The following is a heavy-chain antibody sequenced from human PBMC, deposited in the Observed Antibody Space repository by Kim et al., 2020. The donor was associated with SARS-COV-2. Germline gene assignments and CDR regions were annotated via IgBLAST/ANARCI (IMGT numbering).Heavy chain of an antibody. D-gene: IGHD5-12*01. V-gene: IGHV3-9*01. CDR1: GFTFDDYA. CDR2: ISWNSGSI. J-gene: IGHJ4*02. Sequence: GGSLRLSCAASGFTFDDYAMHWVRQAPGKGLEWVSGISWNSGSIGYADSVKGRFTISRDNSKNSLYLQMNSLRAEDTAFYYCAGSGYDSAYWGQGTLVTVSS. CDR3: AGSGYDSAY.